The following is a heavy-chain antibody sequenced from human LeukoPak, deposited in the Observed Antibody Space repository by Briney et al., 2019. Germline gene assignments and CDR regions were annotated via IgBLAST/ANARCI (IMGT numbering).Heavy chain of an antibody. D-gene: IGHD3-22*01. CDR3: ARGWRDYYDSSGYPNFDY. CDR2: INAGNGNT. J-gene: IGHJ4*02. V-gene: IGHV1-3*01. Sequence: ASVKVSCKASGYTFTSYGISWVRQAPGQRLEWMGWINAGNGNTKYSQKFQGRVTITRDTSASTAYMELSSLRSEDTAVYYCARGWRDYYDSSGYPNFDYWGQGTLVTVSS. CDR1: GYTFTSYG.